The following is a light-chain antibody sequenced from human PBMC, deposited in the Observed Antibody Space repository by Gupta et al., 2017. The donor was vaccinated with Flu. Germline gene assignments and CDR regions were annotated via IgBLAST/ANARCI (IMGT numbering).Light chain of an antibody. Sequence: DFQMTQSPSSLSASIGDRVTITCQASQDINKFLNWYQQKPGKAPKLLIYDASNLEIGVPSRFSGSGSGTHFTFTINSLQPEDIATYYCQQHDNLLTHCTFGPGTKVDI. J-gene: IGKJ3*01. V-gene: IGKV1-33*01. CDR1: QDINKF. CDR3: QQHDNLLTHCT. CDR2: DAS.